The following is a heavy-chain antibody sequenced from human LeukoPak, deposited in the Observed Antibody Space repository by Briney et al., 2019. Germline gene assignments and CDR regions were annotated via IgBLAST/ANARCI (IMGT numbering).Heavy chain of an antibody. CDR3: ARDRWRGVYYYYYYMDV. CDR2: INPNSGGT. D-gene: IGHD2-15*01. CDR1: GYTFTGYY. Sequence: ASVKVSCKASGYTFTGYYMHWVRQAPGQGLEWMGRINPNSGGTNYAQKFQGRVTMTRDTSISTAYMELSRLRSDDTAVYYCARDRWRGVYYYYYYMDVWGKGTTVTVSS. V-gene: IGHV1-2*06. J-gene: IGHJ6*03.